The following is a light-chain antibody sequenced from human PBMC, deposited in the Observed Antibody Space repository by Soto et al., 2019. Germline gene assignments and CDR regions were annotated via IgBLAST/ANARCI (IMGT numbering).Light chain of an antibody. J-gene: IGKJ3*01. CDR1: QSVCTT. CDR2: GAS. Sequence: MVMTQSPATLSESPGERATLSCRASQSVCTTLAWYQQKPGQAPKLLIYGASTRATGIPARFSGSGSGTDFTLTISSLQSEDFAVYYCQQYNNWPYTFGPGTRVDIK. CDR3: QQYNNWPYT. V-gene: IGKV3D-15*01.